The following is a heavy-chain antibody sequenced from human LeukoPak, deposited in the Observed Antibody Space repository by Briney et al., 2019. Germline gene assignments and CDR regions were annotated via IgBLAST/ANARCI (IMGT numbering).Heavy chain of an antibody. V-gene: IGHV3-23*01. J-gene: IGHJ4*02. D-gene: IGHD6-19*01. Sequence: GGSLRLSCAASGFTFSSYAMSWVRQAPGKVLEWVSAISGSGGSTYYADSVKGRFTISRDNSKNTLYLQMNSLRAEDTAVYYCAKAQGYSSGNYFDYWGQGTLVTVSS. CDR1: GFTFSSYA. CDR3: AKAQGYSSGNYFDY. CDR2: ISGSGGST.